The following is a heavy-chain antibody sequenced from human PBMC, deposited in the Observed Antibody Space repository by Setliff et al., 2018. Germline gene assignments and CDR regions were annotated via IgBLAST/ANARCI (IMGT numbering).Heavy chain of an antibody. Sequence: GGSLRLSCAASGFTFSSYSMNWVRQAPGKGLEWVSYISGSGSTIYYADSVKGRFTISRDNAKTSLYLQMNSLRADETAVYYCARLRAPGSHGLDPWGQGTLVTVSS. V-gene: IGHV3-48*01. CDR2: ISGSGSTI. CDR1: GFTFSSYS. D-gene: IGHD3-10*01. J-gene: IGHJ5*02. CDR3: ARLRAPGSHGLDP.